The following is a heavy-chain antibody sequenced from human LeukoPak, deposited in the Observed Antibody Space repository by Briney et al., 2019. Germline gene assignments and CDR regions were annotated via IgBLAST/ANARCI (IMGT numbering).Heavy chain of an antibody. V-gene: IGHV3-21*01. CDR1: GFTFSSYS. Sequence: GGSLRLSCGASGFTFSSYSMNWVRQAPGKGLEWVSSISSSSSYIYYADSVKGRFTISRDNAKNSLYLQMNSLRAEDTAVYYCARDSLEWHTRSYYYGMDVWGQGTTVTVSS. D-gene: IGHD3-3*01. J-gene: IGHJ6*02. CDR2: ISSSSSYI. CDR3: ARDSLEWHTRSYYYGMDV.